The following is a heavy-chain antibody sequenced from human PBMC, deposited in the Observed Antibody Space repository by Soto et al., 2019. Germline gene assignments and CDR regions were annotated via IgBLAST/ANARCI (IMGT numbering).Heavy chain of an antibody. CDR1: GFTFSLYT. V-gene: IGHV3-23*01. CDR2: VSINGDTT. Sequence: GGSLRLSCAASGFTFSLYTMAWVRQAPGKGLEWVSAVSINGDTTDYADSVRGRFTISRDNSKNTLFLQMNSLRAEDTAMYFCAKDGGIRGVPDAFDVWGQGTMVTVSS. CDR3: AKDGGIRGVPDAFDV. J-gene: IGHJ3*01. D-gene: IGHD3-10*01.